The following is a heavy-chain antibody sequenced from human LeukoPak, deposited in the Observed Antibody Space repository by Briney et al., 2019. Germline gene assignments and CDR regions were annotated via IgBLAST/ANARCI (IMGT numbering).Heavy chain of an antibody. CDR1: GLSFSSYG. Sequence: PGGSLRLSCAASGLSFSSYGMHWVRQAPGKGLEWVAVLWYDGGNKYYADSVKGRFTISRDNSKNTLYLQMNSLRAEDTAVYYCARDGDYYDSRGDAFDIWGQGAMVTVAS. J-gene: IGHJ3*02. CDR3: ARDGDYYDSRGDAFDI. V-gene: IGHV3-33*01. D-gene: IGHD3-22*01. CDR2: LWYDGGNK.